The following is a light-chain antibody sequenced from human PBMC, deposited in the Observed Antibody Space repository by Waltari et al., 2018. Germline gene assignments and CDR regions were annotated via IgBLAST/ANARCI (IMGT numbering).Light chain of an antibody. CDR3: QQYYSIALD. V-gene: IGKV1-NL1*01. J-gene: IGKJ4*01. CDR1: QRICHS. CDR2: TAS. Sequence: DIQMTQSPSSLSASVGDRVTIPCRASQRICHSVAWYQQKPGKAPKSLLSTASKLESGVPSRFSGSGSGTEYTLIISSLQPEDFATYYCQQYYSIALDFGGGTKVEIK.